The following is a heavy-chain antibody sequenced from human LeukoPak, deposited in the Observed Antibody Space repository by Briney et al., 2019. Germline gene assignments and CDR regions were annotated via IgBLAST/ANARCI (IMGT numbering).Heavy chain of an antibody. D-gene: IGHD6-13*01. CDR2: ISSSGSTI. Sequence: GGSLRLSCAASGFTFSSYSMNWVRQAPGKGLEWVSYISSSGSTIYYADSVKGRFTISRDNAKNSLYLQMNSLRAEDTAVYYCGRIAAAETFDYWGQGTLVTVSS. CDR1: GFTFSSYS. J-gene: IGHJ4*02. V-gene: IGHV3-48*04. CDR3: GRIAAAETFDY.